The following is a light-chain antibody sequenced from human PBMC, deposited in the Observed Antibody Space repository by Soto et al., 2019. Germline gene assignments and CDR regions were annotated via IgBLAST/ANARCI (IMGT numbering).Light chain of an antibody. J-gene: IGKJ1*01. CDR3: QQYGSSPRT. CDR1: QSVSSSY. V-gene: IGKV3-20*01. CDR2: GAS. Sequence: EIVLTQSPGTLSLSPGEIAILSFSASQSVSSSYLAWYQQKPGQAPRLLIYGASSRATGIPDRFSGSGSGTDFTLTISRLEPEDFAVYYCQQYGSSPRTFGQGTKVDIK.